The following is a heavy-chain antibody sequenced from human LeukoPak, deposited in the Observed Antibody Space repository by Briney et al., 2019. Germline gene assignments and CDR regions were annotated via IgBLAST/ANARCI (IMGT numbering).Heavy chain of an antibody. CDR1: GNYW. V-gene: IGHV3-74*01. CDR3: VSFYETY. CDR2: INSDGSWT. Sequence: GGSLRLSCAASGNYWMHWVRQVPGKGLVWVSHINSDGSWTSYADSVKGRFTVSKDNAKNTVYLQMNSLRAEDTAVYYCVSFYETYWGRGTLITVSS. J-gene: IGHJ4*02. D-gene: IGHD2/OR15-2a*01.